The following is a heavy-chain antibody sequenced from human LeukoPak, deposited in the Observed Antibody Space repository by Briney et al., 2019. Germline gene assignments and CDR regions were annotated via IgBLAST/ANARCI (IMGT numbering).Heavy chain of an antibody. CDR1: GGSISSSNW. Sequence: PSGTLSLTCAVSGGSISSSNWWSWVRRPPGKGLEWIGEMYLSGTTHSNPSVKSRVTISIDKSKNQFFLNLSSVTAADTAVYYCAGLVGRYSSGLYYYYFDYWGQGTLVTVSS. CDR2: MYLSGTT. J-gene: IGHJ4*02. CDR3: AGLVGRYSSGLYYYYFDY. V-gene: IGHV4-4*02. D-gene: IGHD3-22*01.